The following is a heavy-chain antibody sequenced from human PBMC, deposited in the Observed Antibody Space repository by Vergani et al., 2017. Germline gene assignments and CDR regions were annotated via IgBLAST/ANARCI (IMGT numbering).Heavy chain of an antibody. Sequence: QVQLVESRGGVVQPGRSLRLSCAASGLTFNQYGMHWVRQAPGKGLEWVAVTWYDGNNKQYADPGKGRFTMSRDNSKSTMYLQMNSLRDEDTGVYYCARDVRLLYNRFDPWGQGTLVTVSS. CDR2: TWYDGNNK. J-gene: IGHJ5*02. D-gene: IGHD1-14*01. CDR3: ARDVRLLYNRFDP. V-gene: IGHV3-33*01. CDR1: GLTFNQYG.